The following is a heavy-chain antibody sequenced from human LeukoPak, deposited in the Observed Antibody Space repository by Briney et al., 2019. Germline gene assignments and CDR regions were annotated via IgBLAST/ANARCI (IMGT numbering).Heavy chain of an antibody. D-gene: IGHD3-10*01. CDR1: GFTFSSYA. J-gene: IGHJ4*02. CDR2: ISGSGGST. Sequence: PGGSLRLSCAASGFTFSSYAMSWVRQASGKGLEWVSAISGSGGSTYYADSVKGRFTISRDNSKNTLYLQMNSLRAEDTAVYYCAKDPGVEVLFDYWGQGTLVTVSS. CDR3: AKDPGVEVLFDY. V-gene: IGHV3-23*01.